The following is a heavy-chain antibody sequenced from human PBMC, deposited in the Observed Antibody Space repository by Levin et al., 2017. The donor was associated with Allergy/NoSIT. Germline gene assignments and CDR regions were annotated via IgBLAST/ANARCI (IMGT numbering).Heavy chain of an antibody. V-gene: IGHV3-21*01. CDR2: ISVSSTYI. D-gene: IGHD3-16*02. J-gene: IGHJ5*02. CDR3: AGGLMGQLSWFDP. Sequence: TSGGSLRLSCAASGFTFTRYTMNWVRQAPGKGLEWVSSISVSSTYIYYADSVKGRFTISRDNANNSLYLQMNDLRLEDTAVYYCAGGLMGQLSWFDPWGQGTLLSVSS. CDR1: GFTFTRYT.